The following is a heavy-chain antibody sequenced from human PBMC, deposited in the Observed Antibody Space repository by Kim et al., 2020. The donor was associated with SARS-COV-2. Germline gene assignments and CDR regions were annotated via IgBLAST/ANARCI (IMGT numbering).Heavy chain of an antibody. J-gene: IGHJ3*02. V-gene: IGHV3-13*01. CDR1: GFTFSSYD. Sequence: GGSLRLSCAASGFTFSSYDMHWVRQATGKGLEWVSAIGTAGDTYYPGSVKGRFTISRENAKNSLYLQMNSLRAGDTAVYYCARVGKAAAGNDAFDIWGQGTMVTVSS. CDR2: IGTAGDT. CDR3: ARVGKAAAGNDAFDI. D-gene: IGHD6-13*01.